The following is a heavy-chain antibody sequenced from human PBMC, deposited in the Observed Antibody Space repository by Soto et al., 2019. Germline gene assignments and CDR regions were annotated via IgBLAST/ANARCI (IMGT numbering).Heavy chain of an antibody. Sequence: VKVSCKASGYTFTSYGISWVRQAPGQGLEWMGWISAYNGNTNYAQKLQGRVTMTTDTSTSTAYMELRSLRSDDTAVYYCARGYCSSTSCYTNDYWGQGTLVTVSS. D-gene: IGHD2-2*02. V-gene: IGHV1-18*01. J-gene: IGHJ4*02. CDR3: ARGYCSSTSCYTNDY. CDR2: ISAYNGNT. CDR1: GYTFTSYG.